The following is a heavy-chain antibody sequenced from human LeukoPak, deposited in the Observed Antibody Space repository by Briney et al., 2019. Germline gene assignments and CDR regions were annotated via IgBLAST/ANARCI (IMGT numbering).Heavy chain of an antibody. V-gene: IGHV4-59*11. CDR2: IYSRGST. J-gene: IGHJ5*02. Sequence: PSETLSLACSVHVCYIRTHLWGSVRQPPGKGLEWVAYIYSRGSTTYNPSLRSRVTISVDTSNNQFSLKLNSVTLADVAVYYCARGGYLKTDWFDPWGQGTLVTVSS. CDR3: ARGGYLKTDWFDP. D-gene: IGHD2-15*01. CDR1: VCYIRTHL.